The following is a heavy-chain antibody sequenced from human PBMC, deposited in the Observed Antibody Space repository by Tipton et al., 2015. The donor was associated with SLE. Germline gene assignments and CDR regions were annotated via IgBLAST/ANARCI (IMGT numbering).Heavy chain of an antibody. CDR3: ATEGPHGYGAPSY. Sequence: TLSLTCTVSGGSISSGNYYWSWIRQPAGKGLEWIGYIYTSGSTNYNPSLKSRVTISVDTSKNQFSLKLTSVTAADTAVYYCATEGPHGYGAPSYWGQGTLVTVSS. J-gene: IGHJ4*02. D-gene: IGHD4/OR15-4a*01. V-gene: IGHV4-61*09. CDR1: GGSISSGNYY. CDR2: IYTSGST.